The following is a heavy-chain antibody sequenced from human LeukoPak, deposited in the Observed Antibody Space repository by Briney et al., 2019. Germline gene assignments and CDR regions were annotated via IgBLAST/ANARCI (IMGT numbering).Heavy chain of an antibody. CDR3: ARAGGRFDY. V-gene: IGHV4-4*02. Sequence: SETLSLTCAVSGGSISSSNWWSWVRQPPGKGLEWIGEIYYSGSTYYNPSLKSRVTISVDTSKNQFSLKLSSVTAADTAVYYCARAGGRFDYWGQGTLVTVSS. J-gene: IGHJ4*02. CDR2: IYYSGST. D-gene: IGHD3-10*01. CDR1: GGSISSSNW.